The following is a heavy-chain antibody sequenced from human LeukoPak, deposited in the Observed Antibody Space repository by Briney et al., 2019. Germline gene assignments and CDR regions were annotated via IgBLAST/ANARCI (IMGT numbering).Heavy chain of an antibody. CDR3: ARDGGTTDYYDSSGYYRDY. CDR2: IHYSGST. V-gene: IGHV4-59*01. CDR1: GGSISSYY. D-gene: IGHD3-22*01. J-gene: IGHJ4*02. Sequence: SETLSLTCTVSGGSISSYYWSWIRQPPGRGLEWIGSIHYSGSTSYNPSLKSRVTISVDTSKNQFSLKLSSVTPADTAVYYCARDGGTTDYYDSSGYYRDYWGQGTLVTVSS.